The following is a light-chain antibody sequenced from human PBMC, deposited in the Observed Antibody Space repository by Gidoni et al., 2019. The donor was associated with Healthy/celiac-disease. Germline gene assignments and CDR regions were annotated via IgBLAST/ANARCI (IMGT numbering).Light chain of an antibody. CDR2: DAS. CDR3: QQRSNWPPRIT. J-gene: IGKJ4*01. CDR1: QSVSSY. V-gene: IGKV3-11*01. Sequence: DIVLTQSPATLSLSPGERATLSCRASQSVSSYLAWYQQKPGQAPRLLIYDASNRATGIPARFSGSGSGTDFTLTISSLEPEDFAVYYCQQRSNWPPRITFXGXTKVEIK.